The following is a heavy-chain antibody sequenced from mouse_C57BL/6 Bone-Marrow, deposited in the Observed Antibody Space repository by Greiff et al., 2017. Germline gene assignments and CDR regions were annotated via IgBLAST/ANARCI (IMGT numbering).Heavy chain of an antibody. V-gene: IGHV1-55*01. Sequence: QVQLQQSGAELVKPGASVKMSCKASGYTFTSYWITWVKQRPGQGLEWIGDIYPGSGSTNYNEKFKSKATLTVDTSSSTAYMQLSSLTSEASAFYYCASDYDWYLDGWGTGTTVTVSA. CDR1: GYTFTSYW. CDR3: ASDYDWYLDG. CDR2: IYPGSGST. D-gene: IGHD2-4*01. J-gene: IGHJ1*03.